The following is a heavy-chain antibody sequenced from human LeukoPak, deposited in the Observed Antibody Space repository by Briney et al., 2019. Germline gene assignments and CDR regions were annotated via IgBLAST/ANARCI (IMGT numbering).Heavy chain of an antibody. V-gene: IGHV4-38-2*02. CDR3: ARVDNWFDP. Sequence: PSETLSLTCTVSGYSISSGYYWGWIRQPPGKGLEWIGSIYHSGSTYHNPSLKSRVTISVDTSKNQFSLKLSSVTAADTAVYYCARVDNWFDPWGQGTLATVSS. CDR1: GYSISSGYY. CDR2: IYHSGST. J-gene: IGHJ5*02.